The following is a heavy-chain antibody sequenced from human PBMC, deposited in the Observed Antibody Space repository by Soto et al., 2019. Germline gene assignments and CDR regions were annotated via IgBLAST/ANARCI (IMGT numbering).Heavy chain of an antibody. Sequence: QVQLVESGGGVVQPGRSLRLICAASGFTFSRYAMHWVRQAPGKGLEWVAVISNDGSNEYYADSVKGRFTISRDNSKNTLHLQMNNLRAEDTAVYYCAREYTVTRYYYYGMDVWVQGTTVTVSS. D-gene: IGHD4-17*01. V-gene: IGHV3-30-3*01. CDR2: ISNDGSNE. J-gene: IGHJ6*02. CDR1: GFTFSRYA. CDR3: AREYTVTRYYYYGMDV.